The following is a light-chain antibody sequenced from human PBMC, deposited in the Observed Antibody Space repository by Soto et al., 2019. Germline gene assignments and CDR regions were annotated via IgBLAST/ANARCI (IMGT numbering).Light chain of an antibody. Sequence: EIVLTQSPATLSLSPGERGTLSCRASQSVNSRLAWYQQKPGQAPRLLIYDASNRATGIPPRFSGSGSGTDFTFTISSLEPEDFAVYYCQQRSKWPPTFGPGTKVDIK. J-gene: IGKJ3*01. CDR3: QQRSKWPPT. V-gene: IGKV3-11*01. CDR2: DAS. CDR1: QSVNSR.